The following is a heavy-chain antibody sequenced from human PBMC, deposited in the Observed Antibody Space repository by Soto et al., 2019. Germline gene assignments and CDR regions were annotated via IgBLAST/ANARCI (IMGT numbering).Heavy chain of an antibody. CDR3: ASLYDILTGYSYLGPWFDP. J-gene: IGHJ5*02. Sequence: SLTCTVSGGSISSSSYYWGWIRQPPGKGLEWIGSIYYSGSTYYNPPLKSRVTISVDTSKNQFSLKLSSVTAADTAVYYCASLYDILTGYSYLGPWFDPWGQGTLVTVSS. CDR2: IYYSGST. CDR1: GGSISSSSYY. V-gene: IGHV4-39*01. D-gene: IGHD3-9*01.